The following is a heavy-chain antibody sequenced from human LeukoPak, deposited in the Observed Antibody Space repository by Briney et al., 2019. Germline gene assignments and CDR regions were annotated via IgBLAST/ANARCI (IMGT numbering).Heavy chain of an antibody. Sequence: ASVKVSCKASGGTFSSYAISWVRQAPGQGLEWMGGIIPIFGTANYAQKFQGRVTITADKSTSTAYMELSSLRSEDTAVYYCARALSSSWPFDYWGQGTLVTVSS. V-gene: IGHV1-69*06. CDR3: ARALSSSWPFDY. J-gene: IGHJ4*02. D-gene: IGHD6-13*01. CDR2: IIPIFGTA. CDR1: GGTFSSYA.